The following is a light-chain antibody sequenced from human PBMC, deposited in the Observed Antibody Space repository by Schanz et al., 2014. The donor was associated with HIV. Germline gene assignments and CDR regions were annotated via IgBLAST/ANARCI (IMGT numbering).Light chain of an antibody. Sequence: QSVLTQPASVSGSPGQSITISCIGSSSDVGGHNYVSWYQQHPGKAPKLMIYDVSKRPSGVPDRFSGSKSGNTASLTVSGLQAEDEADYYCASYAGSNNFEVFGTGTKLTVL. CDR3: ASYAGSNNFEV. CDR1: SSDVGGHNY. V-gene: IGLV2-8*01. J-gene: IGLJ1*01. CDR2: DVS.